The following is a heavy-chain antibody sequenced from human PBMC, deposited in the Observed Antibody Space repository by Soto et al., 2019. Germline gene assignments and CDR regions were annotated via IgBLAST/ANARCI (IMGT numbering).Heavy chain of an antibody. Sequence: GASVKVSCKASGGTFSSYAISWVRQAPGQGLEWMGGIIPIFGTANYAQKFQGRVTITADESTSTAYMELSSLRSEDTAVYYCASRFRGWPGWDYGMDVWGQGTTVTVSS. J-gene: IGHJ6*02. CDR1: GGTFSSYA. D-gene: IGHD6-19*01. CDR2: IIPIFGTA. CDR3: ASRFRGWPGWDYGMDV. V-gene: IGHV1-69*13.